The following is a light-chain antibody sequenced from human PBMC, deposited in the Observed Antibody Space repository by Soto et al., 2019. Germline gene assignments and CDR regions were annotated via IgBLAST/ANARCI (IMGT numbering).Light chain of an antibody. Sequence: QSVLTQPPSASGTPGQTVTITCSGSSSNIGSDYVFWYQQLPGTAPRLLIYMNNQRPSGVPDRFSGSKSGTSASLVITGLRPEDEADYYCVAWDDNLSSRVFGGGTKLTVL. V-gene: IGLV1-47*01. CDR3: VAWDDNLSSRV. CDR2: MNN. J-gene: IGLJ3*02. CDR1: SSNIGSDY.